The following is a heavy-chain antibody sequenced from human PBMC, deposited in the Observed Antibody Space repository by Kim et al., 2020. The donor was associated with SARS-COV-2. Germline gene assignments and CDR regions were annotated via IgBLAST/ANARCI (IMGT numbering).Heavy chain of an antibody. J-gene: IGHJ6*02. V-gene: IGHV1-24*01. CDR3: ATDLSPTVTTWDYYYGMDV. D-gene: IGHD4-17*01. CDR1: GYTLTELS. Sequence: ASVKVSCKVSGYTLTELSMHWVRQAPGKGLEWMGGFDPEDGETIYAQKFQGRVTMTEDTSTDTAYMELSSLRSEDTAVYYCATDLSPTVTTWDYYYGMDVWGQGTTVTVSS. CDR2: FDPEDGET.